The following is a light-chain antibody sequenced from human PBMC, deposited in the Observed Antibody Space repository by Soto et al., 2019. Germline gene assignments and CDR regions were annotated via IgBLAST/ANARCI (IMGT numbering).Light chain of an antibody. J-gene: IGKJ2*01. Sequence: DIVLMQSPGTLSLSPGERATLSCRASQSVNSSYLAWYQQKPGQAPRLLIYGTSSRATAIPDRFSGSGSGTDFTLTISRLEPEDFAVYYCQQYGRSPPMYTFGRGTKLEIK. V-gene: IGKV3-20*01. CDR3: QQYGRSPPMYT. CDR1: QSVNSSY. CDR2: GTS.